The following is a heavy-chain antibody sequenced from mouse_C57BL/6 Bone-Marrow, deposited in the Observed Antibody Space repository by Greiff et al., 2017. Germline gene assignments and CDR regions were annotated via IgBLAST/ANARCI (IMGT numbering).Heavy chain of an antibody. CDR2: VHSFDSVT. Sequence: VQLQQPGAELVKPGASVKVFCKASGYTFNSYWMHWVKQRPGQGLEWIGRVHSFDSVTKYNPKFKGKATLTVNKSSSTAYMQLSSQTSEDSAVYYCASYRVWLRGDYYAMDYWGQGTSVTVSS. J-gene: IGHJ4*01. D-gene: IGHD2-2*01. V-gene: IGHV1-74*01. CDR1: GYTFNSYW. CDR3: ASYRVWLRGDYYAMDY.